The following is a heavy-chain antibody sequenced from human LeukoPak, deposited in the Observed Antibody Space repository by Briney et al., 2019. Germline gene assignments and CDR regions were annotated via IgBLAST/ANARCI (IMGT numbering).Heavy chain of an antibody. CDR1: GYTFTSYA. CDR3: ATWGYCSGGSCYSSAFDI. CDR2: INAGNGNT. J-gene: IGHJ3*02. D-gene: IGHD2-15*01. Sequence: ASVNVSCKASGYTFTSYAMHWVRQAPGLRREWMGWINAGNGNTKYSQKFQGRVTITRDTSASTAYMELSSLRSEDTAVYYCATWGYCSGGSCYSSAFDIWGQGTMVTVSS. V-gene: IGHV1-3*01.